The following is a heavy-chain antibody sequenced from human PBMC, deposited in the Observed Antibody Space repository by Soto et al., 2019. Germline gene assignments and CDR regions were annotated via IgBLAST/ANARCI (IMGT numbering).Heavy chain of an antibody. J-gene: IGHJ4*02. Sequence: SETLSLTCTVSGGSVSNSYWGWIRQPPGKGLEWVAYVYYSGNTNYNPSLGSRVTISVDKSKNQFSLKMTSVTGADTAVYYCARGRSHEWELLVQYFDYWGQGTLVTVSS. CDR2: VYYSGNT. CDR3: ARGRSHEWELLVQYFDY. D-gene: IGHD1-26*01. CDR1: GGSVSNSY. V-gene: IGHV4-59*02.